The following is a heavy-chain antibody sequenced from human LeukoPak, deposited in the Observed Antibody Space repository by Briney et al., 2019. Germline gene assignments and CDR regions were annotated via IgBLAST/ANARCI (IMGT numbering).Heavy chain of an antibody. CDR2: INPNSGGT. V-gene: IGHV1-2*02. CDR1: GYTFTGYY. CDR3: ARMRDIPDY. J-gene: IGHJ4*02. D-gene: IGHD5-12*01. Sequence: ASVKVSCKASGYTFTGYYMHWVRQAPGQGLEWMGWINPNSGGTNYAQKFQGRVTMTRNTSISTAYMELSSLRSEDTAVYYCARMRDIPDYWGQGTLVTVSS.